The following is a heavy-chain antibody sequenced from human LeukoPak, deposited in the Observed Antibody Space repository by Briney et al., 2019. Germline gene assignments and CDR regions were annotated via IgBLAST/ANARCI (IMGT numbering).Heavy chain of an antibody. CDR3: AREKIAAAGQPIDF. V-gene: IGHV1-69*04. Sequence: SVKVSCKASGGTFSSYAISWVRQAPGQGLEWMGKIIPILGIADYAQNFQGRVTIFADKSTSTVFMELSSLRSEDTAMYYCAREKIAAAGQPIDFWGQGTLVTVSS. CDR1: GGTFSSYA. J-gene: IGHJ4*02. CDR2: IIPILGIA. D-gene: IGHD6-13*01.